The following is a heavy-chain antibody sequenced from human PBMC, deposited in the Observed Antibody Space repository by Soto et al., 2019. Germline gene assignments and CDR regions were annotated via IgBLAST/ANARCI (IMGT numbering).Heavy chain of an antibody. V-gene: IGHV4-59*08. Sequence: QVQLQESGPGLVKPSETLSLTCTVSGGSLSNYYWSWTRQPPGKGLEWIGYIYYAGSTTYNPSLKSRVTISLDTSKSQVYLKLDSVTAADTAVYYCARLGGYYQALDSWGQGTLVTVSS. CDR1: GGSLSNYY. CDR2: IYYAGST. J-gene: IGHJ4*02. CDR3: ARLGGYYQALDS. D-gene: IGHD3-22*01.